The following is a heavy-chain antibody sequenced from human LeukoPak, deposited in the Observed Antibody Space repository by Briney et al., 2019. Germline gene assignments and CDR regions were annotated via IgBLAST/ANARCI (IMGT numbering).Heavy chain of an antibody. J-gene: IGHJ6*02. CDR1: GGAISNTSYY. Sequence: SETPSLTCTVSGGAISNTSYYWGWIRQPPGNGLEWIGSASYSGSTYYNPSLESRVIISVDPSKNQFSLKLSSVTAADTAVYYCARHSCTTSSCTGFFGMDVWGQGTSVTVSS. CDR3: ARHSCTTSSCTGFFGMDV. D-gene: IGHD2-2*01. V-gene: IGHV4-39*01. CDR2: ASYSGST.